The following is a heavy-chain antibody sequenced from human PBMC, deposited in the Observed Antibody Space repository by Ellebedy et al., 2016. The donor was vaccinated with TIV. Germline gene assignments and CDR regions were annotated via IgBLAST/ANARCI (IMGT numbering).Heavy chain of an antibody. Sequence: AASVKVSCKASGYTFTSYYMHWARQAPGQGLEWMGMISPNGGSTTYAQKFQDRVTMIKDTSTSTLYMELSSLRSEDTAVYYCARDRDAGMASFYYYGVDVWGQGTTVTVSS. V-gene: IGHV1-46*01. D-gene: IGHD5-24*01. J-gene: IGHJ6*02. CDR2: ISPNGGST. CDR1: GYTFTSYY. CDR3: ARDRDAGMASFYYYGVDV.